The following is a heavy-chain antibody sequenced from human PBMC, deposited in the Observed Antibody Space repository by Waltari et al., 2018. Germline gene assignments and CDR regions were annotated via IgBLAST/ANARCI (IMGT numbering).Heavy chain of an antibody. CDR2: ISETSRTT. CDR3: AVARGNYDVLTGFPVDS. Sequence: EERLVQSGGGLVQPGGSLRLSCEASVFRLTNYNMTCVRQSPGKGLEWVAYISETSRTTFYADSVMGRFIISRNNAKNSLSLQMVSLRGEDTAVYYCAVARGNYDVLTGFPVDSWGQGTLVTVSS. CDR1: VFRLTNYN. D-gene: IGHD3-9*01. V-gene: IGHV3-48*01. J-gene: IGHJ5*01.